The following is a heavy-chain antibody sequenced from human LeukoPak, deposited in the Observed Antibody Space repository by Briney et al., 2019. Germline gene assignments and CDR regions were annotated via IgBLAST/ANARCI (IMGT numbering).Heavy chain of an antibody. CDR3: ARVSDFWSGYSDY. V-gene: IGHV3-30-3*01. J-gene: IGHJ4*02. CDR1: GFTFSSYA. CDR2: ISYDGSNK. Sequence: PGRSLRLSCAASGFTFSSYAMHWVRQAPGKGLEWVAVISYDGSNKYYADSVKGRFTISRDNSKNTLYLQMSSLRAEDTAVYYCARVSDFWSGYSDYWGQGTLVTVSS. D-gene: IGHD3-3*01.